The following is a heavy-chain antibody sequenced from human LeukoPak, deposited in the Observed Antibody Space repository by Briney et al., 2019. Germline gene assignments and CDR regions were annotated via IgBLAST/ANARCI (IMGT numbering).Heavy chain of an antibody. CDR3: AKPLWFGESNYYFDY. D-gene: IGHD3-10*01. J-gene: IGHJ4*02. Sequence: PGESLRLSCAASGFTFRSYAMNWVRQAPGKGLEWVSAISGSGDSTYYAASVKGRFSISRDNSKNTLYLQMSSLRTEDTAVYYCAKPLWFGESNYYFDYWGQGILVTVSS. V-gene: IGHV3-23*01. CDR2: ISGSGDST. CDR1: GFTFRSYA.